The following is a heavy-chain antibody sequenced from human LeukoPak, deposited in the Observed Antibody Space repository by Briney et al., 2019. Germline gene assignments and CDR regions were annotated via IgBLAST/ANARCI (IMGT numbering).Heavy chain of an antibody. J-gene: IGHJ4*02. V-gene: IGHV3-9*01. Sequence: GGSLRLSCAASGFTFDDYAMPWVRQAPGKGLEWVSGISWNSGSIGYADSVKGRFTISRDNAKNSLYLQMNSLRAEDTAVYYCAKDQICGGDCYFFDYWGQGTLVTVSS. CDR2: ISWNSGSI. CDR3: AKDQICGGDCYFFDY. CDR1: GFTFDDYA. D-gene: IGHD2-21*02.